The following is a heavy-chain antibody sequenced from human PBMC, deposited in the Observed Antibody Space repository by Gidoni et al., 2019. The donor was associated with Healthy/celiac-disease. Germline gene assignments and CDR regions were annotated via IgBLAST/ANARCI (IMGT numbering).Heavy chain of an antibody. V-gene: IGHV1-3*01. CDR2: INAGNGNT. CDR1: GYTFTSYA. CDR3: AKSYDSSGYYYGY. D-gene: IGHD3-22*01. Sequence: QVQLVQSGAAVKKPGASVKVSCKASGYTFTSYAMHWVRQAPGQRLEWMGWINAGNGNTKYSQKFQGRGTITRDTSASTAYMELSSLRSEDTAVYYCAKSYDSSGYYYGYWGQGTLVTVSS. J-gene: IGHJ4*02.